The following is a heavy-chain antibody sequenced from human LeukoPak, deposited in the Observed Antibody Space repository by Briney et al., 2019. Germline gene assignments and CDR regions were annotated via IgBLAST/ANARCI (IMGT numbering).Heavy chain of an antibody. CDR3: ARSGYCSGGSCHSRIDY. CDR2: ISAYNGNT. V-gene: IGHV1-18*01. Sequence: ASVKVSCKASGYTFTSYGISWVRQAPGQGLEWMGWISAYNGNTNYAQKLQGRVTMTTDTSTSTAYMELRSLRSDDTAVYYCARSGYCSGGSCHSRIDYWGQGTLVTVSS. CDR1: GYTFTSYG. D-gene: IGHD2-15*01. J-gene: IGHJ4*02.